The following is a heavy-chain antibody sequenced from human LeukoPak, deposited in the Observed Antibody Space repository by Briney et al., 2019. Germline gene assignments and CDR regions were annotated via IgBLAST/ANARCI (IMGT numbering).Heavy chain of an antibody. J-gene: IGHJ4*02. V-gene: IGHV4-4*07. D-gene: IGHD6-19*01. CDR1: GGSISSYY. CDR2: IYTSGST. Sequence: SETLSLTYTVSGGSISSYYWSWIRQPAGKGLEWIGRIYTSGSTNYNPSLKIRVTMSVDTSKNQFSLKLSSVTAAGTAVYYCARVRRTKASSSGWYERYYFDYWGQGTLVTVSS. CDR3: ARVRRTKASSSGWYERYYFDY.